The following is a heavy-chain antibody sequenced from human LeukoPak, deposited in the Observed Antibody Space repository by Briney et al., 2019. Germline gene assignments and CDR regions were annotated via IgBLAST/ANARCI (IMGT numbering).Heavy chain of an antibody. CDR1: GGSFSGYY. Sequence: SETLSLTCAVYGGSFSGYYWSWIRQPPGKGLEWIGEISHSGSTNYNPSLKSRVTISVDTSKNQFSLKLSSVTAADTAVYYCAKSGGSLFDYWGQGTLVTVSS. CDR3: AKSGGSLFDY. D-gene: IGHD3-10*01. V-gene: IGHV4-34*01. J-gene: IGHJ4*02. CDR2: ISHSGST.